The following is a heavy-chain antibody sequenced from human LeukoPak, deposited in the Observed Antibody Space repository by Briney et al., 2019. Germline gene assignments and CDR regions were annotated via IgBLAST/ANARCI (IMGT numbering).Heavy chain of an antibody. Sequence: ASVKVSCKASGYTFTDYYLHWVRQAPGQGLEWMGWIDPDSGGTYYAQKFQGRVTMTRDTSISTAYMDLSSPRSDDTAVYYCARDRLVAGDGVFDCWGQGTLVTVSS. D-gene: IGHD6-19*01. CDR3: ARDRLVAGDGVFDC. CDR2: IDPDSGGT. CDR1: GYTFTDYY. V-gene: IGHV1-2*02. J-gene: IGHJ4*02.